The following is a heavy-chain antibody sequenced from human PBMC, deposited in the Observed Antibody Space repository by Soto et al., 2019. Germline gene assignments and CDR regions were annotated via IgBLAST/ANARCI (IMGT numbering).Heavy chain of an antibody. CDR3: ARDLGQLSY. CDR1: GFTFSSYG. J-gene: IGHJ4*02. CDR2: IWYDGSNK. V-gene: IGHV3-33*01. D-gene: IGHD6-13*01. Sequence: GGSLRLSCAASGFTFSSYGIHWVRQAPGKGLEWVAVIWYDGSNKYYAGSVKGRFTISRDNSKNTLYLQMNSLRAEDTAVYYCARDLGQLSYWGQGTLVTVSS.